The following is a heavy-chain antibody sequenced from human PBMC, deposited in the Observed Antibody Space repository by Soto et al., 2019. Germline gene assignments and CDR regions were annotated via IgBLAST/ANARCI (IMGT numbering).Heavy chain of an antibody. J-gene: IGHJ6*02. CDR3: AKGIAVAGTHCYYGMDV. D-gene: IGHD6-19*01. V-gene: IGHV3-23*01. Sequence: GGSLRLSCAASGFTFSSYAMSWVRQAPGKGLEWVSSISGSGGSTYYADSVKGRFTISRDNSKNTLYLQMNSLRAEDTAVYYCAKGIAVAGTHCYYGMDVWGQGTTVTVSS. CDR2: ISGSGGST. CDR1: GFTFSSYA.